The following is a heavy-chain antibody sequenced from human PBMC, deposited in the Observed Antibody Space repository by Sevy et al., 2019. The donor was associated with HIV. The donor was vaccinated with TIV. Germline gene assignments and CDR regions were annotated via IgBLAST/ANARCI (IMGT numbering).Heavy chain of an antibody. D-gene: IGHD6-19*01. CDR3: AGPTLADSSGWSYYDY. Sequence: SETLSLTCSVSGASISSSGYYWGWIRQPPGKGLEWIASIRYSGSTFYNPSLRGRVTISADTSKNQFSLKLNSVTAADTARYYCAGPTLADSSGWSYYDYWGQGTVVTVSS. V-gene: IGHV4-39*01. CDR1: GASISSSGYY. CDR2: IRYSGST. J-gene: IGHJ4*02.